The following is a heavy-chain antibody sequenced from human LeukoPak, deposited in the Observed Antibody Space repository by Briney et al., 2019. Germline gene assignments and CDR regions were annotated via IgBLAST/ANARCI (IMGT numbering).Heavy chain of an antibody. D-gene: IGHD2-21*02. CDR3: ARGASYCSGDCYNS. V-gene: IGHV4-31*03. CDR1: GGSISSGGYY. CDR2: IYYSGST. Sequence: SETLSLTCTVSGGSISSGGYYWSWIRQHPGKGLEWIGYIYYSGSTYYNPSLKSRVTISVDTSKNQFSLKLSSVTAADTAVYYCARGASYCSGDCYNSWGQGTLVTVSS. J-gene: IGHJ4*02.